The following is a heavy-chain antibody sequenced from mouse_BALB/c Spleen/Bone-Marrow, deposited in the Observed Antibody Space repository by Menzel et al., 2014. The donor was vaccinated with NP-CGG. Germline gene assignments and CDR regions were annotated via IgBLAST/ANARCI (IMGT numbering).Heavy chain of an antibody. Sequence: VKLVESGAELAKPGASVKMSCKASGYTFASYWMHWVKQRPGQGLEWIGYINPSTGYTEYNQKSKDKATLTADKSSSTAYMQLSSLTSEDSAVYYCARERYAGYYFDYWGQGTTLTVSS. CDR3: ARERYAGYYFDY. CDR1: GYTFASYW. V-gene: IGHV1-7*01. D-gene: IGHD2-3*01. CDR2: INPSTGYT. J-gene: IGHJ2*01.